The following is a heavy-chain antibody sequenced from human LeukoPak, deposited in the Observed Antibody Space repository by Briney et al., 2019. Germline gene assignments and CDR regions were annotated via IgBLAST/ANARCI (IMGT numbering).Heavy chain of an antibody. CDR1: XGXXXXXXXX. V-gene: IGHV4-39*01. Sequence: SETLSLTCTVXXGXXXXXXXXXGXXXXXXXXGLEWIXXIYXSGXTYYXPSLKSRVTISVDTSKNQFSLKLSXVTAAXTAVYYCARLPGGYWGQGTLVIVSS. CDR3: ARLPGGY. D-gene: IGHD1-26*01. CDR2: IYXSGXT. J-gene: IGHJ4*02.